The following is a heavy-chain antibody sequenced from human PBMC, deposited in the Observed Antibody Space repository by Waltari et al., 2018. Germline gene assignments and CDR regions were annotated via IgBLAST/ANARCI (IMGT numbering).Heavy chain of an antibody. D-gene: IGHD4-4*01. CDR1: GGSISRSRYY. CDR2: IYYSGST. CDR3: TVTTSYYYMDV. J-gene: IGHJ6*03. V-gene: IGHV4-39*01. Sequence: QLQLQESGPGLVKPSETLSLTCTVSGGSISRSRYYWGWIRQPPGKGLEWIGSIYYSGSTYYNPSLKSRVTISVDTSKNQFSLKLSSVTAADTAVYYATVTTSYYYMDVWGKGTTVTVSS.